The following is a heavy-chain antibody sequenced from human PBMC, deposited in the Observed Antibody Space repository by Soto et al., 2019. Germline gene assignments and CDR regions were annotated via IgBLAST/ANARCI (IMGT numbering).Heavy chain of an antibody. D-gene: IGHD3-9*01. Sequence: EVQLLESGGGLVQPGGSLRLSCAASGFTFSSYAMSWVRQAPGKGLEWVSAISGSGGSTYYADSVKGRFTISRDNSKKPLYRQMNSLRAEDTAVYYCAKMVDYDIWTGSNWFDPWGQGTLVTVSS. CDR1: GFTFSSYA. CDR2: ISGSGGST. V-gene: IGHV3-23*01. CDR3: AKMVDYDIWTGSNWFDP. J-gene: IGHJ5*02.